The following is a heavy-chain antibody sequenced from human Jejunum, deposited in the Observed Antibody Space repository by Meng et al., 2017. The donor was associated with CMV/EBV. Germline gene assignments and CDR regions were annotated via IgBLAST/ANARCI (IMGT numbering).Heavy chain of an antibody. J-gene: IGHJ5*02. Sequence: VSCVSINSYYWNWIRQPPGKGLEWIGYVSDIGRTNYNASLRSRVTMSLDTSNKHFFLKLSSVTAADTAVYYCARGLRGYLLAFDPWGQGSLVTVSS. V-gene: IGHV4-59*13. CDR1: CVSINSYY. CDR3: ARGLRGYLLAFDP. D-gene: IGHD3-10*01. CDR2: VSDIGRT.